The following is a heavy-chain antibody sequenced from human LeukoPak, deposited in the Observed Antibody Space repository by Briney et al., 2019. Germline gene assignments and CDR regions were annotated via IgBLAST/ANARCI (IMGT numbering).Heavy chain of an antibody. Sequence: SETLSLTCTVSGGSISSGGYYWSWIRQHPGKGLEWIGYIYYSGSTYYNPSLKSRVTISVDTSKNQFSLKLSSVTAADTAVYYCARGWGRAYYYDSSGHDAFDIWGQGTMVTVSS. CDR3: ARGWGRAYYYDSSGHDAFDI. J-gene: IGHJ3*02. CDR2: IYYSGST. D-gene: IGHD3-22*01. V-gene: IGHV4-31*03. CDR1: GGSISSGGYY.